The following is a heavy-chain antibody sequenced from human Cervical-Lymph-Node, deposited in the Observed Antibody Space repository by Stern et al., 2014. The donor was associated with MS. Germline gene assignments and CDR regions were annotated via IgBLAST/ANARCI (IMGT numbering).Heavy chain of an antibody. Sequence: QDQLVQTGAEVKKPGSSVKVSCMTSGDNFNNYAISWARQAQGLGLEWMGGIVPRFGTANYALRFRGRIILTADKYTNTTYIALSSLISEDTAVYYCARESSISAHPFDYWAQGTLLTVSS. J-gene: IGHJ4*02. CDR1: GDNFNNYA. CDR2: IVPRFGTA. CDR3: ARESSISAHPFDY. V-gene: IGHV1-69*06. D-gene: IGHD2-2*01.